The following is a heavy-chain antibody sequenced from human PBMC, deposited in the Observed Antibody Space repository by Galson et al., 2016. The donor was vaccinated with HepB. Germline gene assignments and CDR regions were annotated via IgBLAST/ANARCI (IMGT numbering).Heavy chain of an antibody. J-gene: IGHJ4*02. V-gene: IGHV4-61*01. D-gene: IGHD1-26*01. CDR3: ARDQNGSYMAY. CDR1: GGSVSSDNYY. CDR2: SQHSRNT. Sequence: SETLSLTCTVSGGSVSSDNYYWTWIRQPPGKGLEWIGFSQHSRNTNCNPSLKSRVTISVDTSKNQFSLKMTSVTAADTAVYYCARDQNGSYMAYWGLGTLVTVSS.